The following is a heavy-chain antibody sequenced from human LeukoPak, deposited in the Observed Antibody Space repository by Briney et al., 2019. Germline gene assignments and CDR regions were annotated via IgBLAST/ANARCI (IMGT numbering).Heavy chain of an antibody. J-gene: IGHJ4*02. Sequence: GGSLRLSCAASGFTFSSYSMNWVRQAPGKGLEWVSSISGSNSYIYYADSVKGRFTISRDNVKNSLYLQMNSLGAEDTAVYYCARVQDYYDSSGYQQRTVNFDYWGQGTLVTVSS. D-gene: IGHD3-22*01. CDR3: ARVQDYYDSSGYQQRTVNFDY. CDR1: GFTFSSYS. CDR2: ISGSNSYI. V-gene: IGHV3-21*01.